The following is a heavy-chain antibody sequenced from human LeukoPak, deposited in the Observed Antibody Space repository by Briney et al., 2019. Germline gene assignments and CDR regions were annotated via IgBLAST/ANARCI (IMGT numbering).Heavy chain of an antibody. CDR3: ARDSVITYGSGSYSKPDPHYYGMGV. CDR2: INANSGGT. Sequence: GASVKVSCKASGYTFTDYYMHWVRQAPGQGLEWMGWINANSGGTKYARKFQGWVTMTRDTSISTAYMELRLRSDDTAVYYCARDSVITYGSGSYSKPDPHYYGMGVWGQGTTVTVSS. D-gene: IGHD3-10*01. CDR1: GYTFTDYY. V-gene: IGHV1-2*04. J-gene: IGHJ6*02.